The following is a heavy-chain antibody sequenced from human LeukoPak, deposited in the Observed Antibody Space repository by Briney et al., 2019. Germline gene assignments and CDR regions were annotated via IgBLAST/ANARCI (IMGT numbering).Heavy chain of an antibody. D-gene: IGHD3-3*01. CDR2: IYYSGST. J-gene: IGHJ4*02. CDR1: GGSISSYY. V-gene: IGHV4-59*08. Sequence: SETLSLTCTVSGGSISSYYWSWIRQPPGKGLEWIGYIYYSGSTNYNPSLKSRVTISVDTSKNQFSLKLSSVTAADTAVYYCARTLYDFWSGYYKNWGQGTLVTVSS. CDR3: ARTLYDFWSGYYKN.